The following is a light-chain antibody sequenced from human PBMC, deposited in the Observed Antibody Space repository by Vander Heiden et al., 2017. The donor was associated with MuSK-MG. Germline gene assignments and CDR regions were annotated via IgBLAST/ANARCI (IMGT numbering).Light chain of an antibody. Sequence: QSALTQPASVSGSPGQSITISCTGTSSDIGYFKDVSWYQQHPAKAPKLIITSISVRPSGVSFRFSGSKSGNTASLTISGLQPEDEADYYCSSSATTSPLMFGGGTKVTVL. J-gene: IGLJ3*02. CDR1: SSDIGYFKD. CDR2: SIS. CDR3: SSSATTSPLM. V-gene: IGLV2-14*03.